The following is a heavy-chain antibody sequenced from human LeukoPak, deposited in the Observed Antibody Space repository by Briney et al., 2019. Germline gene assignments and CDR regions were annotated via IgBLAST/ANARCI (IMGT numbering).Heavy chain of an antibody. D-gene: IGHD3-10*01. CDR3: AKDRPLWGSGSYFDY. J-gene: IGHJ4*02. CDR2: ISYDGSNK. CDR1: GFTFSSYG. Sequence: PGGSLRFSCAASGFTFSSYGMHWVRQAPGNGLEWVAVISYDGSNKYYADSVKGRFTISRDNSKNTLYLQMNSLRAEDTAVYYCAKDRPLWGSGSYFDYWGQGTLVTVSS. V-gene: IGHV3-30*18.